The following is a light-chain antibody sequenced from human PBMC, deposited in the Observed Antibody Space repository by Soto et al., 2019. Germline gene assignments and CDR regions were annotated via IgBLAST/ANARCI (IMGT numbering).Light chain of an antibody. J-gene: IGKJ1*01. CDR2: GAS. CDR3: QQYGSSPPET. Sequence: EIVLTQSPGTLSLSPGERATLSCRASQSVSSSYLAWYQQKPGQAPRLLIYGASSRATGIPDRFSGSGSGTDFTLTISRLGPEDFVVYYCQQYGSSPPETFGQGTRVEIK. V-gene: IGKV3-20*01. CDR1: QSVSSSY.